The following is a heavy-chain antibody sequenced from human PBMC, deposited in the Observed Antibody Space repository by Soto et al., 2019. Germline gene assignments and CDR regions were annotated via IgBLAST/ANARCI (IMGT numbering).Heavy chain of an antibody. V-gene: IGHV4-61*01. CDR1: GASVSGGSYY. Sequence: QVQLQESGPRLVKPSETLSLTCTVSGASVSGGSYYWTWIRQPPGKGLEWVGYIYFTGGTKYSPSLNKRVSRSADTSKNQVSLKLSSVTTAVTAVYYCATDGDGYTYWGQGILVTVSS. CDR3: ATDGDGYTY. CDR2: IYFTGGT. D-gene: IGHD5-12*01. J-gene: IGHJ4*02.